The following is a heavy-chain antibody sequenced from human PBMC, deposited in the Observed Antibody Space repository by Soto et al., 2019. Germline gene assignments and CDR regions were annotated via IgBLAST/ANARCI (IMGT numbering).Heavy chain of an antibody. J-gene: IGHJ4*02. Sequence: QVQLQESGPGLVKPSQTLSLTCTVSSASISSGDYYWSWIRQPPGKGLEWIGYIYYSGSTYYNPSFKSRVTISVDTSKNHFSLRLNSVTAADTAVYYCARATYYGARNFDYWGQGTLVTVSS. CDR1: SASISSGDYY. CDR3: ARATYYGARNFDY. D-gene: IGHD3-10*01. CDR2: IYYSGST. V-gene: IGHV4-30-4*01.